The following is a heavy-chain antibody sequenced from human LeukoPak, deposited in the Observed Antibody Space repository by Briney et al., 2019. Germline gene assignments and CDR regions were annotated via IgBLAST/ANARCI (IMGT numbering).Heavy chain of an antibody. CDR3: ARDGSGGWSYYFDY. CDR1: GFTFSSYN. D-gene: IGHD2-15*01. Sequence: GGSLRLSCAASGFTFSSYNMNWVRQAPGKGLDWVSSISTSSSYKYYADSVKGRFTISRDNAENSLNLQMNSLRAEDTAVYYCARDGSGGWSYYFDYWGQGTLVTVSS. J-gene: IGHJ4*02. V-gene: IGHV3-21*01. CDR2: ISTSSSYK.